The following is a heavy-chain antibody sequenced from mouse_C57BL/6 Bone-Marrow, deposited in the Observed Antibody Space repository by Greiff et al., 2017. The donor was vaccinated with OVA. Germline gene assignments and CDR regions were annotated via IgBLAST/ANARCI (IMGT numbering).Heavy chain of an antibody. V-gene: IGHV3-8*01. CDR1: GYSIPSDY. CDR2: ITYSGST. Sequence: EVHLVESGPGLAKPSQTLSLSCSVTGYSIPSDYWNWIRKFPGNKLEYMGYITYSGSTYYNPSLNSRISITRDKAKNQYYLQLNSVTTEDTATYYCARWGVTGYYFDYWGQGTTLTVSS. D-gene: IGHD4-1*01. J-gene: IGHJ2*01. CDR3: ARWGVTGYYFDY.